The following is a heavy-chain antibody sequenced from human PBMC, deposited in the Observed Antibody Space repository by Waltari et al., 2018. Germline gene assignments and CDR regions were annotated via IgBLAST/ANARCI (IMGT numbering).Heavy chain of an antibody. D-gene: IGHD3-16*01. V-gene: IGHV3-21*01. CDR2: ISSSSSYI. CDR1: GFTFSSYS. J-gene: IGHJ4*02. Sequence: EVQLVESGGGLVKPGGSLRLSCAASGFTFSSYSMNWVRQAPGQGLEWVSSISSSSSYIYYADSVKGRFTISRDNAKNSLYLQMNSLRAEDTAVYYCARDAQVSIMITFGGVQNYFDYWGQGTLVTVSS. CDR3: ARDAQVSIMITFGGVQNYFDY.